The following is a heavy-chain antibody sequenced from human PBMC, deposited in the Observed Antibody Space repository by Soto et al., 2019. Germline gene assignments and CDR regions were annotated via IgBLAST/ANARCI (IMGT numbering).Heavy chain of an antibody. D-gene: IGHD2-15*01. CDR1: GGTFSSYA. CDR2: IIPIFGTA. J-gene: IGHJ5*02. Sequence: SVKVSCKASGGTFSSYAISWVRQAPGQGLEWMGGIIPIFGTANYAQKFQGRVTITADESTSTAYMELSSLRSEDTAVYYCARDRGYCSGGSCLGWFDPWGQGTLVTVSS. CDR3: ARDRGYCSGGSCLGWFDP. V-gene: IGHV1-69*13.